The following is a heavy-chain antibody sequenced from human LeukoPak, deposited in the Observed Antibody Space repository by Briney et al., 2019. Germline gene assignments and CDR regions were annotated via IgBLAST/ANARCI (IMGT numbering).Heavy chain of an antibody. CDR1: GFTFSSYS. J-gene: IGHJ5*02. CDR3: ARNPDYGGTNWFDP. D-gene: IGHD4-23*01. CDR2: ISSSGSTI. V-gene: IGHV3-48*04. Sequence: GGSLRLSCAASGFTFSSYSMSWIRQAPGKGLEWVSYISSSGSTIYYADSVKGRFTISRDNAKNSLYLQMNSLRAEDTAVYYCARNPDYGGTNWFDPWGQGTLVTVSS.